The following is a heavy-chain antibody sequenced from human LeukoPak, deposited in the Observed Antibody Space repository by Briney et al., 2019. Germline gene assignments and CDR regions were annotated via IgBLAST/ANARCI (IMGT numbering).Heavy chain of an antibody. Sequence: PSGTLSLTCSVSGGSISTNYWSWIRQPPGRGLEWIEYIHYSGDTNYNPSLKSRVTISTDTSKNQFSLKLSSVTAADTAMYYCARHFCSGGSCYFSHWFDPWGQGILVTVSS. D-gene: IGHD2-15*01. J-gene: IGHJ5*02. CDR2: IHYSGDT. CDR3: ARHFCSGGSCYFSHWFDP. V-gene: IGHV4-59*08. CDR1: GGSISTNY.